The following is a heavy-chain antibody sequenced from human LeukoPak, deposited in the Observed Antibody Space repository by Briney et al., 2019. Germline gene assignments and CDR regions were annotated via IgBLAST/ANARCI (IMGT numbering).Heavy chain of an antibody. CDR2: INHSGST. CDR1: GGSFSGYY. CDR3: ARVDTYYDILTGRDYFDY. V-gene: IGHV4-34*01. J-gene: IGHJ4*02. D-gene: IGHD3-9*01. Sequence: SETLSLTCAVYGGSFSGYYWSWIRQPPGKGLEWIGEINHSGSTNYNPSLKSRVTISVDTSKNQFSLKLSSVTAADTAVYYCARVDTYYDILTGRDYFDYWGQGTLVTVSS.